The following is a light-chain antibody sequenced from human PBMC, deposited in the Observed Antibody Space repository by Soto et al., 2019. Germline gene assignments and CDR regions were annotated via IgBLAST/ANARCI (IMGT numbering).Light chain of an antibody. Sequence: QPVLTQSPSASASLGASVKLTCTLSGGHSSYAIAWHQQQPEKGPRYLMNLNIDGSHTKGDGIPDRFSGSSSGAERYLTISSLQSEDEADYYCQTWATGIRVFGGGTKLTVL. CDR2: LNIDGSH. CDR3: QTWATGIRV. J-gene: IGLJ3*02. V-gene: IGLV4-69*01. CDR1: GGHSSYA.